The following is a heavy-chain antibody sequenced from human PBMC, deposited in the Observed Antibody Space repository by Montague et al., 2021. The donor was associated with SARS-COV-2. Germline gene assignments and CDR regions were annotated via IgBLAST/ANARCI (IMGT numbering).Heavy chain of an antibody. CDR1: GFSLSTSGMC. CDR2: IDWDDDK. CDR3: ARVSSSWSQDYYYYLDV. Sequence: PALVKPTQTLTLTCTFSGFSLSTSGMCVSWIRQPPGKALEWLASIDWDDDKYYSTSLKTRLTISKDTSKNQVVLTMTNMDPVDTATYYCARVSSSWSQDYYYYLDVWGKGTTVTVSS. V-gene: IGHV2-70*11. J-gene: IGHJ6*03. D-gene: IGHD6-13*01.